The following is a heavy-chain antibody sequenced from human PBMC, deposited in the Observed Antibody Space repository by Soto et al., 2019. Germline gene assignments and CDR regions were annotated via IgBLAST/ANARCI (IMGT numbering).Heavy chain of an antibody. CDR2: INTGNGNT. V-gene: IGHV1-3*04. Sequence: ASVKVSCKASGYTFTNYAMHWMRQAPGQRLEWMGWINTGNGNTKYSQKFQGRVTITRDTSASTAYVELSSLRTEDTAVYYCAIHPGRGAFDIWGQGTMVTVSS. CDR3: AIHPGRGAFDI. CDR1: GYTFTNYA. D-gene: IGHD3-10*01. J-gene: IGHJ3*02.